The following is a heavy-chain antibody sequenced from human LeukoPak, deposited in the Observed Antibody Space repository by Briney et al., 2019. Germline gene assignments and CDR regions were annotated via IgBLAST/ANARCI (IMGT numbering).Heavy chain of an antibody. Sequence: SGGSLRLSCAASGFPFSNYAMSWVRQAPGKGLEWVSAISGSGAGTYYADSVRGRFTISRDNSKNTLFLQMHSLRGEDTAVYHCAQHHGPGTYYNYFDYWGQGTLVSVSS. CDR1: GFPFSNYA. J-gene: IGHJ4*02. V-gene: IGHV3-23*01. CDR3: AQHHGPGTYYNYFDY. D-gene: IGHD3-10*01. CDR2: ISGSGAGT.